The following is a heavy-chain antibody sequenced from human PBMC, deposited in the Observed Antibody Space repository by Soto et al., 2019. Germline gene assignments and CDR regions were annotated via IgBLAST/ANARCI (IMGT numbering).Heavy chain of an antibody. CDR1: GFSFSTSAVG. D-gene: IGHD6-13*01. Sequence: QITLTESGPTLVKPTQTLTLTCTFSGFSFSTSAVGVGWIRQPPGKALEWLALIYWDDDKRYSPFLKSRLTITKDTSTSQVVLTITNMDPVDTGTYYCAHRYWAASGTRYYFDYWGQGTLVTVSS. V-gene: IGHV2-5*02. J-gene: IGHJ4*02. CDR3: AHRYWAASGTRYYFDY. CDR2: IYWDDDK.